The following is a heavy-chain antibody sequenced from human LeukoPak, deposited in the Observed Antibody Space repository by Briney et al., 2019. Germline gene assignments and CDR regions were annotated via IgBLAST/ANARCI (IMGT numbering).Heavy chain of an antibody. CDR2: VNHEGDS. Sequence: SETLSLTCAVYGVSLRGYYWSWIRQSPEKGLEWIGEVNHEGDSIYSPSLKSRLTLSVDMSKNQFSLNLRSVTAADTAVYFYARGSNYVSDYYFDVWGKGTTVIVSS. CDR1: GVSLRGYY. V-gene: IGHV4-34*01. J-gene: IGHJ6*03. D-gene: IGHD4-11*01. CDR3: ARGSNYVSDYYFDV.